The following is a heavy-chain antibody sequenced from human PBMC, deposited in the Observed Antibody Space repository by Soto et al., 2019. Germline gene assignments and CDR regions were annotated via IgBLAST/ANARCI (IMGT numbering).Heavy chain of an antibody. J-gene: IGHJ4*02. V-gene: IGHV3-23*01. CDR2: ISGSGGST. CDR1: EFTFSIFA. Sequence: VGSLRLSCAASEFTFSIFAMSWVRQAPGKGLEWVSTISGSGGSTYYADSVKGRFTISRDSSKNTLFLQMNSLRAEDTAVYFCARVLCSSSSCYRRGFDFWGQGTLVTVSS. CDR3: ARVLCSSSSCYRRGFDF. D-gene: IGHD2-2*02.